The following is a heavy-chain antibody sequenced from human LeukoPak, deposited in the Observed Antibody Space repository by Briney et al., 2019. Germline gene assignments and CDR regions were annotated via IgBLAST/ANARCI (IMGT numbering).Heavy chain of an antibody. CDR3: AKGRALSYQLLYGFDY. CDR1: GFTFSSYA. J-gene: IGHJ4*02. V-gene: IGHV3-23*01. D-gene: IGHD2-2*02. CDR2: ISGSGGST. Sequence: GGSLRLSCAASGFTFSSYAMSWVRQAPGKGLEWVSAISGSGGSTYYADSVKGRFTISRDNSKNTLYLQMNSLRAEDTAVYYCAKGRALSYQLLYGFDYWGQGTLVTVSS.